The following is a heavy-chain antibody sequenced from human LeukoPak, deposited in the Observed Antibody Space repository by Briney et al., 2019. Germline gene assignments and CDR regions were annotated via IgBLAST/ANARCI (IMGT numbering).Heavy chain of an antibody. V-gene: IGHV3-30-3*01. CDR1: GFTFGTYA. CDR2: ISNDGSNK. Sequence: GGSLRLSCAASGFTFGTYAMDWVRQAPGKGLEWVAIISNDGSNKYYAGSGKGRFTLSRANTNSTLYLQMDSLRAEDTAVYYCARDLTGSSYFDYWGQGTLVTVSS. CDR3: ARDLTGSSYFDY. J-gene: IGHJ4*02. D-gene: IGHD1-26*01.